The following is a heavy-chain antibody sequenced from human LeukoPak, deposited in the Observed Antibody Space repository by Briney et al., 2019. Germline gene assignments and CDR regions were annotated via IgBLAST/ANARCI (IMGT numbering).Heavy chain of an antibody. CDR3: ARGRSTGYPYYFEY. J-gene: IGHJ4*02. CDR1: VYTFTNYD. D-gene: IGHD5-12*01. Sequence: ASVTVSFKSSVYTFTNYDINWVRQATGQGLEWMGWMNPNSGSTGYAQKFQGRVTITRNTTISTAYMELSGLRSEDTAVYYCARGRSTGYPYYFEYWGQGTLVTVSS. CDR2: MNPNSGST. V-gene: IGHV1-8*03.